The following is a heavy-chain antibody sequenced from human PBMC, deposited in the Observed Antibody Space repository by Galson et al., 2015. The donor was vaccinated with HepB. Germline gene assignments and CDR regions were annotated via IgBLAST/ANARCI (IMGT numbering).Heavy chain of an antibody. CDR3: ARDPYDILTAYDY. CDR2: ISGSSSYI. V-gene: IGHV3-21*01. J-gene: IGHJ4*02. CDR1: GFTFSSYS. Sequence: SLRLSCAASGFTFSSYSMNWVRQAPGKGLEWVSSISGSSSYIYYADSVKGRFTISRDNAKNSLYLQMNSLRAEDTAVYYCARDPYDILTAYDYWGQGTLVTVSS. D-gene: IGHD3-9*01.